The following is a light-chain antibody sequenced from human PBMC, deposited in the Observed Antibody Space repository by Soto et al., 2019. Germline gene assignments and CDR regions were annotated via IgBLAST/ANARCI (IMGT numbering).Light chain of an antibody. Sequence: QSVLTQPASVSGSPGQSITISCTGTSSDVGGYNYVSWYQQHPGKAPKLMIYAVTDRPSGVSSRFSGSKSGNTASLTISGLQAEDEADYYGSSYTSSSTLFGTGTKLTVL. J-gene: IGLJ1*01. V-gene: IGLV2-14*01. CDR2: AVT. CDR1: SSDVGGYNY. CDR3: SSYTSSSTL.